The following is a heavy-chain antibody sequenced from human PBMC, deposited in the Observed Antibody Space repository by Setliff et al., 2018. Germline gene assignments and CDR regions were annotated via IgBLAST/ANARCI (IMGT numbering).Heavy chain of an antibody. CDR1: GYTFDTYG. Sequence: ASVKVSCKASGYTFDTYGISWVRQAPGQGLEWVGWISPYNGDKNSAQKFQGRVTMTTDTSTGTASMELRSLRSDDTAIYYCAISTLSICTGGNCPNAFDVWGQGTVVTVSS. D-gene: IGHD2-8*02. CDR2: ISPYNGDK. V-gene: IGHV1-18*01. J-gene: IGHJ3*01. CDR3: AISTLSICTGGNCPNAFDV.